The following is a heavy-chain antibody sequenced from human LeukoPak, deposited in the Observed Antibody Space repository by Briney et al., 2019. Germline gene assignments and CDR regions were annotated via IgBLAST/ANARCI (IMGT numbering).Heavy chain of an antibody. D-gene: IGHD6-19*01. Sequence: SGGSLRLSCAASGFTFSSYAMSWVRQAPGKGLEWVSSISGTGGSTYYADSVKGRFTISRDTSKNTLYLRVNSLRAEDTAVYYCAKDPHSNGWYYFDYWGRGTLVTVSS. V-gene: IGHV3-23*01. J-gene: IGHJ4*02. CDR1: GFTFSSYA. CDR3: AKDPHSNGWYYFDY. CDR2: ISGTGGST.